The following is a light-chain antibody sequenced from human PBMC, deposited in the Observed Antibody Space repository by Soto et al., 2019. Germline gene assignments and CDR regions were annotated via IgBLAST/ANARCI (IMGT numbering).Light chain of an antibody. CDR3: QQYNKWPPYT. Sequence: EIVMTQSPATLSVSPGERATLSCRASQSVSSNLAWYQQKPGQDPRLLIYGASTRATGIPARFSGRGSGTEFTLTISSLQSEEFSVYYCQQYNKWPPYTFGQGTKLEI. J-gene: IGKJ2*01. CDR2: GAS. CDR1: QSVSSN. V-gene: IGKV3-15*01.